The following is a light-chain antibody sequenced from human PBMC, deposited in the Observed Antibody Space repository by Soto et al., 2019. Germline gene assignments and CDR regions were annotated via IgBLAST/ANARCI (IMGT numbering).Light chain of an antibody. CDR3: QHCNTWPPAAA. CDR1: QRVSNNY. CDR2: GAS. J-gene: IGKJ4*01. V-gene: IGKV3D-20*02. Sequence: ENVLTQSPGTLSLSPGERATLSCRASQRVSNNYLAWYQQKPGQAPRLLIHGASTRATGIPDRFSGSGSGTYCTLTISRLEPEDLSVFYCQHCNTWPPAAALGGGTKVEIK.